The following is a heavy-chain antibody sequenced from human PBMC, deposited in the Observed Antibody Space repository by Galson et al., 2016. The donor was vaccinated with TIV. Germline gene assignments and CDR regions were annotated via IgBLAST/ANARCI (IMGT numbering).Heavy chain of an antibody. D-gene: IGHD5-18*01. J-gene: IGHJ6*02. CDR3: ARGFNYGFDFYYGMDV. CDR2: INPNGGDT. CDR1: GYPFTAYY. V-gene: IGHV1-2*02. Sequence: SVKVSCKASGYPFTAYYIHWVRQAPGQGPEWMGWINPNGGDTNYAQRFQGRVSMTRDTSISTAYMELSRPRSDDTAVFFCARGFNYGFDFYYGMDVWGQGTTVTVSS.